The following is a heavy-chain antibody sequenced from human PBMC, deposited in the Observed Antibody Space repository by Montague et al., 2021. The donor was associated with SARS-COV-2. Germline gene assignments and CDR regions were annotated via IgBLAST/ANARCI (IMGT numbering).Heavy chain of an antibody. CDR1: GGSFSGYY. Sequence: SETLSLTCAVYGGSFSGYYWTWIRQSPGEGLEWIAEINHSGTTNYNFNPSLRSRVTISVDTSKSQFSLKLSSVTAADTGVYYCARWDPQTLTLIGLRGKSASDYGGQGTLVTVSS. CDR2: INHSGTT. V-gene: IGHV4-34*01. J-gene: IGHJ4*02. D-gene: IGHD4-23*01. CDR3: ARWDPQTLTLIGLRGKSASDY.